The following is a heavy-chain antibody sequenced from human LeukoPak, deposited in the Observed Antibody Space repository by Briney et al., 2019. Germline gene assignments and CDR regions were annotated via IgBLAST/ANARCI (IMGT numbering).Heavy chain of an antibody. Sequence: PGGSLRLSCAASGFTFSSYSMNWVRQAPGKGLEWVANIKQDGSEKYYVDSVKGRFTISRDNAKNTLFLQMNSLRAEDTAVYYCTRGYVGIDYWGQGTLVTVSS. CDR1: GFTFSSYS. CDR2: IKQDGSEK. V-gene: IGHV3-7*04. CDR3: TRGYVGIDY. D-gene: IGHD5-12*01. J-gene: IGHJ4*02.